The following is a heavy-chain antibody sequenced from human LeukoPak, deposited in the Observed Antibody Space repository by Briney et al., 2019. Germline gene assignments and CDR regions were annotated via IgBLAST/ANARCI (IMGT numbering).Heavy chain of an antibody. CDR3: AKGGSGSLDY. J-gene: IGHJ4*02. D-gene: IGHD1-26*01. CDR2: ISGSGGST. CDR1: GFTFSDSA. V-gene: IGHV3-23*01. Sequence: PGGSLRLSCVVSGFTFSDSAMNWVRQAPGKGLEWVSAISGSGGSTYYADSVKGRFTISRDNSKNTLYLQMNSLRAEDTAVYYCAKGGSGSLDYWGQGTLVTVSS.